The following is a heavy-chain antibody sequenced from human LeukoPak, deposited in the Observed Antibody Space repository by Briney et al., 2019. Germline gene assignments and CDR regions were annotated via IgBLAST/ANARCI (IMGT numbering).Heavy chain of an antibody. CDR1: GFTFGDYA. V-gene: IGHV3-49*04. CDR2: IRTTTFGETT. J-gene: IGHJ4*02. CDR3: VRVGESSGTPLDY. D-gene: IGHD1-14*01. Sequence: GGSLRPSCKTSGFTFGDYAMTWVRQAPGKGLEWVGFIRTTTFGETTEYAASVKGRFTVSRDDSKAIVHLQMNSLKSEDTAVYYCVRVGESSGTPLDYWGQGTLVTVSS.